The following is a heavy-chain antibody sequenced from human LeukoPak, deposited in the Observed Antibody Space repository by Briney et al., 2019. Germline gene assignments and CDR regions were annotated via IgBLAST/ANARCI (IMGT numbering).Heavy chain of an antibody. CDR2: IYPGDSDT. J-gene: IGHJ4*02. CDR3: ARQHCTNGVCYDSDY. V-gene: IGHV5-51*01. D-gene: IGHD2-8*01. CDR1: GYSFTSYW. Sequence: GESLKISCKGSGYSFTSYWIGWVRQMPGKGLEWMGIIYPGDSDTRYSPSFQGQVTISVDKSISTAYLQWSSLKASDTAMYYCARQHCTNGVCYDSDYWGQGTLVTVSS.